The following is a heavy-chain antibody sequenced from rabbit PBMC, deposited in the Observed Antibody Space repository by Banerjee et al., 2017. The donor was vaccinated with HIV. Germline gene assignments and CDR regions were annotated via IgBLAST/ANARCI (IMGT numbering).Heavy chain of an antibody. V-gene: IGHV1S40*01. CDR1: GFTISSSYW. CDR2: IYDITSINR. CDR3: ARDFNL. Sequence: QSLEESGGDLVKPGASLTLTCTASGFTISSSYWICWVRQAPGKGLEWIACIYDITSINRYYANWTKGRFTISKTSSTTVTLQLTSLTAADTATYFCARDFNLWGPGTLVTVS. J-gene: IGHJ4*01.